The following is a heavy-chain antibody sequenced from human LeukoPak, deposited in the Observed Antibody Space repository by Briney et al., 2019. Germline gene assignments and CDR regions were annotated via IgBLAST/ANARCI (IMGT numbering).Heavy chain of an antibody. CDR3: ARHSPSYYGMDV. V-gene: IGHV4-59*08. Sequence: SETLSLTCTVSGGSISSYYWSWIRQPPGKGLEWIGYIYYNGSTNYNPSLKSRVTISVDTSKNQFSLKLSSVTAADTAVYYCARHSPSYYGMDVWGQGTTVTVSS. CDR1: GGSISSYY. CDR2: IYYNGST. J-gene: IGHJ6*02.